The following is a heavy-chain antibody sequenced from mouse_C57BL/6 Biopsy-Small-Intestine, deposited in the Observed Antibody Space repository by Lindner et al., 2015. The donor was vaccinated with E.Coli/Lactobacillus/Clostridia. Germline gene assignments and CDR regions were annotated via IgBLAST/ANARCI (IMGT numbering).Heavy chain of an antibody. V-gene: IGHV1-20*01. J-gene: IGHJ2*01. D-gene: IGHD1-1*01. CDR3: ARLTTVVAFDY. CDR2: INPYNGDT. CDR1: GYSFTGYF. Sequence: EVQLQESGPELVKPGDSVKISCKASGYSFTGYFMNWVMQSHGKSLEWIGRINPYNGDTFYNQKFKGKATLTVDKSSSTAHMELRSLTSEDSAVYYCARLTTVVAFDYWGQGTTLTVSS.